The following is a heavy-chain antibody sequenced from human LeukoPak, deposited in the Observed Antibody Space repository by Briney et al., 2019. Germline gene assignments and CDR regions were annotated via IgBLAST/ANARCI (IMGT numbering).Heavy chain of an antibody. J-gene: IGHJ3*02. D-gene: IGHD6-19*01. Sequence: ASVKVSCKASGYTFTGYYMHWVRQAPGQGLEWMGWMNPNSGNTGYAQKFQGRVTITRNTSISTAYMELSSLRSEDTAVYYCARGGSGWSSAFDIWGQGTMVTVSS. V-gene: IGHV1-8*03. CDR2: MNPNSGNT. CDR3: ARGGSGWSSAFDI. CDR1: GYTFTGYY.